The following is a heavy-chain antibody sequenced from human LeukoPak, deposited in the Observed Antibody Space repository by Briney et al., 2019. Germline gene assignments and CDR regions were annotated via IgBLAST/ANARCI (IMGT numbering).Heavy chain of an antibody. Sequence: ASVKVSCKASGYTFTSYGISWVRQAPGQGLEWMGWISAYNGNTNYAQKLQGRVTMTTDTSTSTAYMELRSLRSDDTAVYYCARTDRKIAAAGRKYYFDYWGQGTLVTVSS. CDR1: GYTFTSYG. J-gene: IGHJ4*02. CDR3: ARTDRKIAAAGRKYYFDY. D-gene: IGHD6-13*01. CDR2: ISAYNGNT. V-gene: IGHV1-18*01.